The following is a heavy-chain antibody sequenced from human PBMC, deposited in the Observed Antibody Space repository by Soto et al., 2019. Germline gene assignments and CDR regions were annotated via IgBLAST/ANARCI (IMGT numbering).Heavy chain of an antibody. Sequence: QAQLVEAGGGAIQPGRSLRLSCAASGVTFSSYGMHWVRQAPGKGLEWVAVISYDGRNKYYADSVKGRFTISRDNSKNTLYLQMNSLIVEDTAVYHCAKSGYDLNSYNYGMDVWGQGTTVTVSS. D-gene: IGHD5-12*01. CDR1: GVTFSSYG. J-gene: IGHJ6*02. V-gene: IGHV3-30*18. CDR2: ISYDGRNK. CDR3: AKSGYDLNSYNYGMDV.